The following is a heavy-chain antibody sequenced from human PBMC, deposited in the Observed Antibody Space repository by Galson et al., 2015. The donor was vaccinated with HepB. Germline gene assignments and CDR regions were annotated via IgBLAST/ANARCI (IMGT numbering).Heavy chain of an antibody. V-gene: IGHV3-30*03. CDR3: GIVPGPMDV. J-gene: IGHJ6*03. CDR2: ISRHGDTK. D-gene: IGHD3-16*02. Sequence: SLRLSCAASGFTFSHYGMVWVRQVPGKGLEWMSFISRHGDTKLYADSVKGRFSISRDNSGNTLRLLMNSLSAEDTAVYFCGIVPGPMDVWGKGTTVTVSS. CDR1: GFTFSHYG.